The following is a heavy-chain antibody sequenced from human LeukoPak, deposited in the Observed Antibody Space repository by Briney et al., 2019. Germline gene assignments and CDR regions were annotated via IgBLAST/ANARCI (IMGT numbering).Heavy chain of an antibody. J-gene: IGHJ4*02. Sequence: GGSLRLSCAAAGFTFSNYWMHWVRQAPGKGLVWVSRIKSDGRTNYADSVKGRFTISRDNSKRTLYLQMNNLRADDTAVYYCAKDGSWSCTDWGQGALVTVSS. CDR3: AKDGSWSCTD. D-gene: IGHD2-8*02. V-gene: IGHV3-74*01. CDR1: GFTFSNYW. CDR2: IKSDGRT.